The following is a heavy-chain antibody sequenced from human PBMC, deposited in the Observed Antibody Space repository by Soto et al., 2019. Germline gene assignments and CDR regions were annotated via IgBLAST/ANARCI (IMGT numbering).Heavy chain of an antibody. D-gene: IGHD6-13*01. CDR3: AHRRLRLTTPGTRGSFDP. CDR1: GFSLNTRGVG. J-gene: IGHJ5*02. Sequence: SGPTLANPTQTLTLTCNFSGFSLNTRGVGVGWIRQPPGKALEWLALIYWDDDKSYSPSLETSQTNIKESSKNQVDIIMTYFDPVDTATYYCAHRRLRLTTPGTRGSFDPGAKGTLVTFSS. CDR2: IYWDDDK. V-gene: IGHV2-5*02.